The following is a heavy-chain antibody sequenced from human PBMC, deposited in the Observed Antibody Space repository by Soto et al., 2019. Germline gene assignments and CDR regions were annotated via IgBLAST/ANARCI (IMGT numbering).Heavy chain of an antibody. Sequence: QVQLVESGGGVVQSGRSLRLSCAASGFTFSSYGMHWVRQAPGKGLEWVAVISYDGSNKYYADSVKGRFTISRDNSKNTLYLQMNSLRAEDTAVYYCAKTLAALTDYYYGMDVWGQGTTVTVSS. CDR3: AKTLAALTDYYYGMDV. CDR2: ISYDGSNK. CDR1: GFTFSSYG. D-gene: IGHD6-13*01. V-gene: IGHV3-30*18. J-gene: IGHJ6*02.